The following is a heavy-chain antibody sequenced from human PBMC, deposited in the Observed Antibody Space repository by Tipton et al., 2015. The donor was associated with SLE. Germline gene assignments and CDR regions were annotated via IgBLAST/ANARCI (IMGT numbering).Heavy chain of an antibody. CDR2: ISYDGSNK. CDR3: AKDGAATYSFEF. D-gene: IGHD6-13*01. Sequence: SLRLSCAASGFTFSSYAMHWVRQVPGKGLEWVAVISYDGSNKYYADSVKGRFTISRDNSKNTLYLQMNSLRAEDTAVYYCAKDGAATYSFEFWGQGTLVTVSS. CDR1: GFTFSSYA. V-gene: IGHV3-30*04. J-gene: IGHJ4*02.